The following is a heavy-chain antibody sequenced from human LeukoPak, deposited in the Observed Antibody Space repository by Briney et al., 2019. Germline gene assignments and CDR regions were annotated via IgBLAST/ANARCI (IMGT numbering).Heavy chain of an antibody. V-gene: IGHV3-23*01. Sequence: GGSLRLSCAASGFTFSSYAMSWVRQAQGKGLEWFSAISGSGGSTYYADSVKGRFTTSRDNSKNTLYLQMNSLRAEDTAVYYCAKDQDTYYYGSGSYYTYNWFDPWGQGTLVTVSS. D-gene: IGHD3-10*01. J-gene: IGHJ5*02. CDR2: ISGSGGST. CDR3: AKDQDTYYYGSGSYYTYNWFDP. CDR1: GFTFSSYA.